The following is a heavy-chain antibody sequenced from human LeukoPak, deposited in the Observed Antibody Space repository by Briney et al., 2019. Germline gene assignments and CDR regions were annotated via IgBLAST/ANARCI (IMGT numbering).Heavy chain of an antibody. CDR1: GGSISSYY. CDR2: IFYTGST. J-gene: IGHJ6*02. Sequence: PSETLSLTCTVSGGSISSYYWSWIRQPPGRGLEFIGYIFYTGSTNYNPSLKSRVTISVDTSKNQFSPELSSVTAADTAVYYCARGRSYGYYYYGMDVWGQGTTVTVSS. CDR3: ARGRSYGYYYYGMDV. D-gene: IGHD5-18*01. V-gene: IGHV4-59*01.